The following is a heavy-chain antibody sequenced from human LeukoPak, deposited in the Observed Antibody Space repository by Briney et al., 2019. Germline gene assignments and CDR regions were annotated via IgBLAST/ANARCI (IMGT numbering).Heavy chain of an antibody. V-gene: IGHV4-59*11. D-gene: IGHD1-7*01. CDR1: GGSISSHY. CDR3: ARVYVAGTTSIFDY. Sequence: PSETLSLTCTVSGGSISSHYWSWIRQPPGKGLEWIGYIYYSGSTNYNPSLKSRVTISVDTSKNQFSLKLCSVTAADTAVYYCARVYVAGTTSIFDYWGQGTLVTVSS. CDR2: IYYSGST. J-gene: IGHJ4*02.